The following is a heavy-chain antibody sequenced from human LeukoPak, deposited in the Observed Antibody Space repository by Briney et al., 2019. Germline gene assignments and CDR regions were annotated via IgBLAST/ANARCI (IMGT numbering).Heavy chain of an antibody. D-gene: IGHD6-13*01. V-gene: IGHV4-39*01. Sequence: PSETLSLTCTVSGGSISSGSYYWGWIRQPPGKGLEWIGTIYYSGSTYYSPSLKSRVTISLDTSKNQFSLKLNSVTAADTAVYYCALRSSGWFFYFDYWGQGTLVTVSS. CDR1: GGSISSGSYY. CDR3: ALRSSGWFFYFDY. J-gene: IGHJ4*02. CDR2: IYYSGST.